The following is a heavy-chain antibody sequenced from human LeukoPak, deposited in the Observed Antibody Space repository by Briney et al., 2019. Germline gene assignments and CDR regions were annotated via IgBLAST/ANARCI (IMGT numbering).Heavy chain of an antibody. CDR1: GFTFSSYA. Sequence: GGSLRLSCAVSGFTFSSYAMHWVRQAPGKGLEWVAVISYDGSNKYYADSVKGRFTISRDNSKNTLYLQMNSLRAEDTAVYYCARDRIAAAVYYYGMDVWGQGTTVTVSS. J-gene: IGHJ6*02. D-gene: IGHD6-13*01. CDR3: ARDRIAAAVYYYGMDV. CDR2: ISYDGSNK. V-gene: IGHV3-30*04.